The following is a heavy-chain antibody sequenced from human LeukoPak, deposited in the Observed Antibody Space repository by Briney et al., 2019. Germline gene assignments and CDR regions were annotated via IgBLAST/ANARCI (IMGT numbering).Heavy chain of an antibody. CDR1: GGSFSGYY. V-gene: IGHV4-34*01. J-gene: IGHJ3*02. Sequence: PSETLSLTCAVYGGSFSGYYWSWIRQPPGKGLEWIGEINHSGSTNYNPSLKSRVTISVDTSKNQFSLKLSSVTAADTAVYYCARDLLQDYYDSSGLFDAFDIWGQGTMVTVSS. CDR3: ARDLLQDYYDSSGLFDAFDI. CDR2: INHSGST. D-gene: IGHD3-22*01.